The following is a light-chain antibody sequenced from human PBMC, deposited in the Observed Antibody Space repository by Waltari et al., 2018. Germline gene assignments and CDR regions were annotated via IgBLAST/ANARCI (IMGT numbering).Light chain of an antibody. CDR1: SRDVGFYNY. J-gene: IGLJ3*02. V-gene: IGLV2-14*01. CDR2: DVS. Sequence: QSALTQPTSVSGSPGQSITISCTGTSRDVGFYNYVSWYQQYPGKVPQLLIYDVSDRPSGFSGRFSGAKSGNTASLTISGLQADDEADYYCNSYTGSSSWVFGGGTKLTVL. CDR3: NSYTGSSSWV.